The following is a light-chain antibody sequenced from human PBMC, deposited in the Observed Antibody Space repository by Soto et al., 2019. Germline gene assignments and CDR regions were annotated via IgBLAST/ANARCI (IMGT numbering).Light chain of an antibody. Sequence: PVLTQSSSASASLGSSVKLTCTLSSGHSSYIIAWHQQQPGKAPRYLMKLEGSGSYNKGSGVPDRFSGSSSGADRYLTISNLQFEDEADYYCETWDSNSAVFGGGTQLTVL. CDR1: SGHSSYI. CDR2: LEGSGSY. J-gene: IGLJ7*01. V-gene: IGLV4-60*02. CDR3: ETWDSNSAV.